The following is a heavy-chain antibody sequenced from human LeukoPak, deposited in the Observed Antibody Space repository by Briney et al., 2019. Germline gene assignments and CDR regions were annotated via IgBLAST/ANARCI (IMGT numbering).Heavy chain of an antibody. CDR3: ARDRTAAGAIDY. V-gene: IGHV4-34*01. CDR2: INHSGST. CDR1: GGSFSGYY. J-gene: IGHJ4*02. D-gene: IGHD6-13*01. Sequence: PSETLSLTCAVYGGSFSGYYWSWIRQPPGKGLEWIGEINHSGSTNYNPSLKSRVTISVDTSKNQFSLKLSSVTAADTAVYYCARDRTAAGAIDYWGQGTLVTVSS.